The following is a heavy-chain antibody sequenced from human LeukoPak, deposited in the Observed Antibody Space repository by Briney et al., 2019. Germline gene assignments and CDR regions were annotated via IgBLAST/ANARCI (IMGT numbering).Heavy chain of an antibody. CDR3: SRGGDASKAGDY. D-gene: IGHD5-24*01. V-gene: IGHV4-34*01. CDR2: MHPYGFP. Sequence: SETLSLTCAIYDASFSGHYWSWIRQPPGKGLEWIGEMHPYGFPSYNPSLGSRSIISVDASKNQFSLILNSVTAADTALYFCSRGGDASKAGDYWGQGALVTVSS. J-gene: IGHJ4*02. CDR1: DASFSGHY.